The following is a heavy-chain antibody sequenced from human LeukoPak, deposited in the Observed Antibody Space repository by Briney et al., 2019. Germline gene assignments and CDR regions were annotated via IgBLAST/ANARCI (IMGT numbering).Heavy chain of an antibody. J-gene: IGHJ3*02. D-gene: IGHD4-23*01. CDR1: GGSISSYH. V-gene: IGHV4-59*01. CDR3: ATLTGGDDAFDI. Sequence: SETLSLTCTVSGGSISSYHWSWIRQPPGKGLEWIGYIFYTGSTNYNPSLKSRVTISVLTSKNRFSLKLSSVTAADTAVYYCATLTGGDDAFDIWGQGTMVTVSS. CDR2: IFYTGST.